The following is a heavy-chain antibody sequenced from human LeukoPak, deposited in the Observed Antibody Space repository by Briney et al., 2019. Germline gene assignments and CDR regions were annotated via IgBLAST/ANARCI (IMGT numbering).Heavy chain of an antibody. V-gene: IGHV3-48*03. CDR2: ISSSGSTI. J-gene: IGHJ3*02. CDR3: AKDRGAMKEWGLLSDAFDI. Sequence: GGSLRLSCAASGFTFSSYEMNWVRQAPGKGLEWVSYISSSGSTIYYADSVKGRFTISRDNAKNSLYLQMNSLRAEDTAVYYCAKDRGAMKEWGLLSDAFDIWGQGTMVTVSS. D-gene: IGHD1-26*01. CDR1: GFTFSSYE.